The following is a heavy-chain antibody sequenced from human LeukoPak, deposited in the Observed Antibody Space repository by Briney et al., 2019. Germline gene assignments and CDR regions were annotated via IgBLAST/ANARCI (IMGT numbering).Heavy chain of an antibody. CDR1: GYTFTSYG. V-gene: IGHV1-18*01. CDR3: ARDRKYCSSTSCYKGWFDP. CDR2: ISAYNGNT. D-gene: IGHD2-2*02. Sequence: ASVKVSCKASGYTFTSYGISWVRQAPRQGLEWMGWISAYNGNTNYAQKLQGRVTMTTDTSTSTAYMELRSLRSDDTAVYYCARDRKYCSSTSCYKGWFDPWGQGTLVTVSS. J-gene: IGHJ5*02.